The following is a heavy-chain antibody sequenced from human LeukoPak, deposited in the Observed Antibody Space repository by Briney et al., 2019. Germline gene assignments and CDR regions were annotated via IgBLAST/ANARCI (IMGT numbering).Heavy chain of an antibody. CDR2: IYYSGDT. D-gene: IGHD4-17*01. CDR3: ATATVITRDLYFDC. V-gene: IGHV4-39*01. Sequence: ETLSLTCTISGGSISSSSYYGGWIRQPPGKGLEWIGAIYYSGDTYYNPSLKSRVAISVGPSKNQFSLKLNSVTAADTAVYYCATATVITRDLYFDCWGQGTLVTVSS. CDR1: GGSISSSSYY. J-gene: IGHJ4*02.